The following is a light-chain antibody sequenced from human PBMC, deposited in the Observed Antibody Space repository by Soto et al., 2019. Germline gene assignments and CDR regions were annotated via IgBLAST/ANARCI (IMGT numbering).Light chain of an antibody. J-gene: IGLJ2*01. CDR3: SSYTSTTTPV. CDR2: DVS. V-gene: IGLV2-14*03. Sequence: QSALTQPASVSGSPGQSITISCTGTSSDVGGYDFVSWYQHHPGKAPKLMVYDVSHRPSGVSNRFSGSKSGNTASLTISGLQPEDEADYYCSSYTSTTTPVFGGGTKVTVL. CDR1: SSDVGGYDF.